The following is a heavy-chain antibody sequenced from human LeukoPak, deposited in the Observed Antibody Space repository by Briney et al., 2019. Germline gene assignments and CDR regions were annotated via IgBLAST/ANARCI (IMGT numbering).Heavy chain of an antibody. D-gene: IGHD2/OR15-2a*01. Sequence: SVKVSCKASGGTFSSYAISGVRQAPGQGLEWMGGSIPIFGTPNYAQKFQGRVTITTDDSTSTASMKLSSLRSEDTRGYFCARDLPXXXXXXXXYXXEIXGQGTMVTV. J-gene: IGHJ3*02. CDR3: ARDLPXXXXXXXXYXXEI. V-gene: IGHV1-69*05. CDR2: SIPIFGTP. CDR1: GGTFSSYA.